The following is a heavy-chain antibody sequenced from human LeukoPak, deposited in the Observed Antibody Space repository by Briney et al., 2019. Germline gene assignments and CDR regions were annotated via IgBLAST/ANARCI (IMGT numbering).Heavy chain of an antibody. CDR1: GFTFSSYS. CDR2: ISGSGGST. Sequence: PGGSLRLSCAASGFTFSSYSMNWVRQAPGKGLEWVSAISGSGGSTYYADSVKGRFTISRDNSKNTLYLQMNSLRAEDTAVYYCARIVGATGYWGQGTLVTVSS. D-gene: IGHD1-26*01. CDR3: ARIVGATGY. V-gene: IGHV3-23*01. J-gene: IGHJ4*02.